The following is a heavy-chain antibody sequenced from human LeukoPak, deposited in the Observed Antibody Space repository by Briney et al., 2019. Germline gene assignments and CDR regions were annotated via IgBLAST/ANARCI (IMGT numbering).Heavy chain of an antibody. CDR1: GGSFSGYY. CDR2: INHSGST. Sequence: SETLSLTCAVYGGSFSGYYWSWIRQPPGKGLEWIGEINHSGSTNYNPSLKSRVTISVDTSKNQFSLKLSSVTAADTAVYYCARVSADGYNYSLDYWGQGTLVTVSS. V-gene: IGHV4-34*01. J-gene: IGHJ4*02. CDR3: ARVSADGYNYSLDY. D-gene: IGHD5-24*01.